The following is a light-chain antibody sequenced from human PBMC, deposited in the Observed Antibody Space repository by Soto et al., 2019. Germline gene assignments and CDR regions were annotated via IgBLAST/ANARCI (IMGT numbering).Light chain of an antibody. V-gene: IGKV4-1*01. J-gene: IGKJ3*01. CDR2: WAS. CDR3: QQHYISPVT. Sequence: DIVMTQSPDSLAVSLGERATINCKSSQNILYSSNNKNYLSWYQQKPGQPPKLLIYWASTRESGVPDRFSGSGSGTDFTLTISSLQAEDVAIYYCQQHYISPVTFSPGTKVDVK. CDR1: QNILYSSNNKNY.